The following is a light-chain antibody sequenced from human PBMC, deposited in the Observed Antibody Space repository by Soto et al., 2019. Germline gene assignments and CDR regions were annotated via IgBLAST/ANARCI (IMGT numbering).Light chain of an antibody. V-gene: IGKV3-20*01. CDR1: QSLSTRS. CDR3: QQYGLSVG. CDR2: EAS. Sequence: EIVLTQSPGTLSLSPGERLTLSCRTSQSLSTRSLAWYQQKPGQAPSLLIYEASTRAPGTPDRFSGSGSGTDFTLTVSRLEPEDFAVYYFQQYGLSVGFGQGTKVEIK. J-gene: IGKJ1*01.